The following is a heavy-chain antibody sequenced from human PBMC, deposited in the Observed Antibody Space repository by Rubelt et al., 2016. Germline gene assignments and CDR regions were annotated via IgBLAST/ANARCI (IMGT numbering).Heavy chain of an antibody. CDR3: IRVVPAANGHDVDY. V-gene: IGHV1-2*02. D-gene: IGHD2-2*01. Sequence: QVQLVQSGSELKKPGASVKVSCKASGYTFTGYYMHWVRQAPGQGLEWMGWINPNSGGTNYAQKFQGRVTMTRDTSISKAYMELSRLRSDDTAVYYGIRVVPAANGHDVDYWGQGTLVTVSS. J-gene: IGHJ4*02. CDR2: INPNSGGT. CDR1: GYTFTGYY.